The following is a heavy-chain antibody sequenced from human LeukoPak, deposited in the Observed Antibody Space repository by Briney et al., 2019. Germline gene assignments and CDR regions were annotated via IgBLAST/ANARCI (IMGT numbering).Heavy chain of an antibody. CDR1: GYTFTGYY. CDR2: INPNSSGT. V-gene: IGHV1-2*02. D-gene: IGHD3-22*01. J-gene: IGHJ4*02. Sequence: ASVKVSFKASGYTFTGYYMHWVRQAPGQGLEWMGWINPNSSGTKYAQKFQGRVTMTRDTSISTAYMELSRLRSDEMAVYYCARDHDSSGYPFDYWGQGTLVTVSS. CDR3: ARDHDSSGYPFDY.